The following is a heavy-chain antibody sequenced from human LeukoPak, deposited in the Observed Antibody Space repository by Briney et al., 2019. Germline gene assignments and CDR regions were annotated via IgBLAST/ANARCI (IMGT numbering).Heavy chain of an antibody. CDR3: AKGSDLWFGET. V-gene: IGHV3-23*01. J-gene: IGHJ4*02. D-gene: IGHD3-10*01. CDR2: FLGSGGTT. CDR1: GFTVSSYA. Sequence: PGGSLRLSWAAEGFTVSSYAMSWVSQAAGKGLEWVSVFLGSGGTTYYADSVKRRFTISRDNSQNTLYLQMNSLRAEDTAVYYCAKGSDLWFGETWGQGTLVTVSS.